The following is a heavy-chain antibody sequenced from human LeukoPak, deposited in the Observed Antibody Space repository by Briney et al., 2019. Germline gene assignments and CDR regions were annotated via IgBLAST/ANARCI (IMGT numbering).Heavy chain of an antibody. CDR2: ISYDGSNK. CDR3: ARDGVLPRGILAAAGNEPPTNYFDY. D-gene: IGHD6-13*01. CDR1: GFTFSSYA. J-gene: IGHJ4*02. Sequence: GGSLRLSCAASGFTFSSYAMHWVRQAPGKGLEWVAVISYDGSNKYYADSVKGRFTISRDNSKNALYLQMNSLRAEDMAVYYCARDGVLPRGILAAAGNEPPTNYFDYWGQGTLVTVSS. V-gene: IGHV3-30-3*01.